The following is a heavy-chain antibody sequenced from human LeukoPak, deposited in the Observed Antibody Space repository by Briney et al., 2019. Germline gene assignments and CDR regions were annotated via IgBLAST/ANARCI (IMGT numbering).Heavy chain of an antibody. V-gene: IGHV4-38-2*02. CDR3: ARDKYCSGGSCYSD. D-gene: IGHD2-15*01. CDR2: INHSGST. Sequence: PSETLSLTCTVSGYSISSGYYWDWIRQPPGKGLEWIGEINHSGSTNYNPSLKSRVTISVDTSKNQFSLKLSSVTAADTAVYYCARDKYCSGGSCYSDWGQGTLVTVSS. CDR1: GYSISSGYY. J-gene: IGHJ4*02.